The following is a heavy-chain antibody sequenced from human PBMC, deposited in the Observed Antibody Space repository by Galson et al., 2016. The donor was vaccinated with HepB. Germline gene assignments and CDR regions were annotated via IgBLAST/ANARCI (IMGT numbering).Heavy chain of an antibody. CDR3: ARWGGYAFDI. CDR2: NYHAGNT. Sequence: TLSLTCAVSGASLSSGGYSWTWIRQPAGKALEWIGYNYHAGNTYYTPALKSRGTISGDKSKNQFSLNVTSVTAADTALYYCARWGGYAFDIWGQGIMVTVSS. V-gene: IGHV4-30-2*01. J-gene: IGHJ3*02. CDR1: GASLSSGGYS. D-gene: IGHD3-16*01.